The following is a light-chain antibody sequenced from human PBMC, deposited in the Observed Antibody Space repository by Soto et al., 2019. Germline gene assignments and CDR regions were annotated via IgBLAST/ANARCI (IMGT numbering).Light chain of an antibody. CDR3: KQYNSYSRT. CDR2: DAY. Sequence: DIQMTQSPSSLSASVGDRVTITCQASQDISNYLNWYQQKPGKAPKLLIYDAYNLETGVQSRFSGSGSGTEFTLTIRSLQPDDFATYYCKQYNSYSRTFGQGTKVDIK. CDR1: QDISNY. J-gene: IGKJ1*01. V-gene: IGKV1-33*01.